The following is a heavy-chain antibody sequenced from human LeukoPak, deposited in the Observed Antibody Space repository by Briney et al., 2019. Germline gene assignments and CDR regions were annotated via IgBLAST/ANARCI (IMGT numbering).Heavy chain of an antibody. J-gene: IGHJ4*02. CDR2: ISTSSGYK. D-gene: IGHD3-3*02. Sequence: PGGSLRLSCAASGFTFSSSSMNWVRQAPGKGLEWVSSISTSSGYKYYADSVKGRFTISRDNAKNSLYLQMNSLRAEDTALYYCAKDILAEAGGYFDYWGQGTLVTVSS. V-gene: IGHV3-21*04. CDR3: AKDILAEAGGYFDY. CDR1: GFTFSSSS.